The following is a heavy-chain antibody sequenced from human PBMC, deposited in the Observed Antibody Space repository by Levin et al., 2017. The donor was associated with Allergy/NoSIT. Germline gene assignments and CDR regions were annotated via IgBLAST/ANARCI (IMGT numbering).Heavy chain of an antibody. CDR1: GFTFSDYY. J-gene: IGHJ4*02. V-gene: IGHV3-11*05. D-gene: IGHD3-10*01. CDR3: ARVASYYYGSGSLS. CDR2: IGSSSSYT. Sequence: LSLTCAASGFTFSDYYMTWIRQAPGKGLEWVSYIGSSSSYTNYADSVRGRFTISRDNAKNSLYLQMNSLRAEDTAVYYCARVASYYYGSGSLSWGQGTLVTVSS.